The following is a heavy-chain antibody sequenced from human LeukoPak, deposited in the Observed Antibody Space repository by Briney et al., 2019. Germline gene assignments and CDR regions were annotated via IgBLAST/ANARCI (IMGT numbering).Heavy chain of an antibody. CDR1: GASISGYY. CDR3: ARAVYYYDSSGYLRIDP. D-gene: IGHD3-22*01. V-gene: IGHV4-59*01. J-gene: IGHJ5*02. CDR2: IYYGGST. Sequence: PSETLSLTCTVSGASISGYYWSWIRQPPGKGLEWIGYIYYGGSTNYNPSLKSRVTISVDTSKNQFSLKLSSVTAADTAVYYCARAVYYYDSSGYLRIDPWGQGTLVTVSS.